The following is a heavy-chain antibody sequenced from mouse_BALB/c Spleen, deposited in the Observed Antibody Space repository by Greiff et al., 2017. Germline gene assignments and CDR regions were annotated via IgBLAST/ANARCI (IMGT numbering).Heavy chain of an antibody. CDR1: GFTFSSFG. CDR3: AREGAYGYDGYYAMDY. CDR2: ISSGSSTI. D-gene: IGHD2-2*01. Sequence: EVQRVESGGGLVQPGGSRKLSCAASGFTFSSFGMHWVRQAPEKGLEWVAYISSGSSTIYYADTVKGRFTISRDNPKNTLFLQMTSLRSEDTAMYYCAREGAYGYDGYYAMDYWGQGTSVTVSS. V-gene: IGHV5-17*02. J-gene: IGHJ4*01.